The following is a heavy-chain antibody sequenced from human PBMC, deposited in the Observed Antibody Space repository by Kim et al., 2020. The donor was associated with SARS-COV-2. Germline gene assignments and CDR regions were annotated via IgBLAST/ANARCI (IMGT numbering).Heavy chain of an antibody. V-gene: IGHV3-30*01. D-gene: IGHD5-12*01. J-gene: IGHJ6*02. CDR3: ARVLERWLRFGGPGYYYGMDV. Sequence: FTISRDNSKNTLYLQMNSLRAEDTAVYYCARVLERWLRFGGPGYYYGMDVWGQGTTVTVSS.